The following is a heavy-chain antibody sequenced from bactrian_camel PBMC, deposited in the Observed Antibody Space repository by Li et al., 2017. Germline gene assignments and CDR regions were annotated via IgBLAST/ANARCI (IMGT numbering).Heavy chain of an antibody. CDR3: ATVETLGVTGVAY. V-gene: IGHV3S9*01. D-gene: IGHD1*01. J-gene: IGHJ4*01. CDR1: KYVSSSHS. CDR2: IDSNGRT. Sequence: QVQLVESGGGSVEDGGSLTLSCKAGKYVSSSHSMGWARRVAGKGREGVARIDSNGRTKYADFVKGRFTISRDNAKDELYLQMNSLKPEDTAVYYCATVETLGVTGVAYWGQGTQVTVS.